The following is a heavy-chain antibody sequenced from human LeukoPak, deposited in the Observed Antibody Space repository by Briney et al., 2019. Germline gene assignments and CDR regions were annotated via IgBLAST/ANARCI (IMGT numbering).Heavy chain of an antibody. D-gene: IGHD3-3*01. CDR1: GFTLSSYS. CDR2: VTSSSSTI. V-gene: IGHV3-48*04. CDR3: ARKTWSDY. J-gene: IGHJ4*02. Sequence: GGSLRLSCAASGFTLSSYSMTWVRQAPGKGLEWVSYVTSSSSTIYYADSVKGRFTISRDNAKNSLYLQMNSLRAEDTAVYYCARKTWSDYWGQGTLVTVSS.